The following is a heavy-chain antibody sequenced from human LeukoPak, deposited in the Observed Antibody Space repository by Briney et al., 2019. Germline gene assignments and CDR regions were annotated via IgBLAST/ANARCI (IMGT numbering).Heavy chain of an antibody. V-gene: IGHV3-21*01. Sequence: GGSLRLSCAASGFTFSSYSMNWVRQAPGKGLEWVSSISSSSSYIYYADSVKGRFTISRDNAKNSLYLQMNSLRAEDTAVYYCARDLRGYSYGYDYWGQGTLVTVSS. J-gene: IGHJ4*02. CDR3: ARDLRGYSYGYDY. D-gene: IGHD5-18*01. CDR2: ISSSSSYI. CDR1: GFTFSSYS.